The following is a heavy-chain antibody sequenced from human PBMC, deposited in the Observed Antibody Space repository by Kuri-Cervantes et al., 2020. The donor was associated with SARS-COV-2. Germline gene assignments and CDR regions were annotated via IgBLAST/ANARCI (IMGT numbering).Heavy chain of an antibody. CDR3: AKDQHGIVVVVAAVDY. V-gene: IGHV3-21*01. Sequence: GESLKISCAASGFTFSSYSMNRVRQAPGKGLEWVSSISSSNNYIYYADSVKGRFTISRDNSKNTLYLQMNSLRAEDTAVYYCAKDQHGIVVVVAAVDYWGQGTLVTVSS. CDR2: ISSSNNYI. CDR1: GFTFSSYS. D-gene: IGHD2-15*01. J-gene: IGHJ4*02.